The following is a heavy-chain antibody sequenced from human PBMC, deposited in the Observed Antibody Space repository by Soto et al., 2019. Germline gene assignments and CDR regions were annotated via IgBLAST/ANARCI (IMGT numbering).Heavy chain of an antibody. CDR1: GLTFSSYA. J-gene: IGHJ4*02. CDR3: AKDWGRIAVAGWTD. V-gene: IGHV3-23*01. CDR2: VPYTGAQT. Sequence: EVQLLESGGGLVHPGWSLRLSCTASGLTFSSYAMSWARQAPGKGLEWLATFAVPYTGAQTFYADSVVGRVTISGDDSKKTLYLQLNSLRVEDTAVYYCAKDWGRIAVAGWTDWGPGTLVTVSS. D-gene: IGHD6-19*01.